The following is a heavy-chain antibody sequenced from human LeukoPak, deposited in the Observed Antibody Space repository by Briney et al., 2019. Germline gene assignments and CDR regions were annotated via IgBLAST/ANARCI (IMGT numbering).Heavy chain of an antibody. CDR3: AKEEGGLGDTIFGGAFDI. D-gene: IGHD3-3*01. V-gene: IGHV3-23*01. CDR1: GFTFSSYA. Sequence: GGSLRLSCAASGFTFSSYAMSWVRQAPGKGLEWVSAISGSGGSTYYADSVKGRFTISRDNSKNTLYLQMNSLRAEDTAVYYCAKEEGGLGDTIFGGAFDIWGQGTMVTVSS. CDR2: ISGSGGST. J-gene: IGHJ3*02.